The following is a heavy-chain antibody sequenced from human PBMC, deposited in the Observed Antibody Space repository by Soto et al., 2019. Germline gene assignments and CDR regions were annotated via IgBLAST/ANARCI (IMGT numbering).Heavy chain of an antibody. D-gene: IGHD3-10*01. CDR1: GCSIISGGYY. CDR2: IYYSGST. CDR3: ARHYGYYSYYMDV. Sequence: PSETLSLTCTVSGCSIISGGYYWSWIRQPPGKGLEWIGYIYYSGSTYYNPSLKSRVTISVDTSNNQLSLKLSSVTAADTAVYYCARHYGYYSYYMDVWTKGTTVTVS. V-gene: IGHV4-39*01. J-gene: IGHJ6*03.